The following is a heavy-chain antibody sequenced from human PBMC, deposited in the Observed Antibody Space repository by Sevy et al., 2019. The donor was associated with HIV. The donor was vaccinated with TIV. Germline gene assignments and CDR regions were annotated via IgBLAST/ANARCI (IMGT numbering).Heavy chain of an antibody. Sequence: GGSLRLSCAASGFTFSSYAMSWVRQAPGKGLEWVSAISGSGGSTYYADSVKGRFTISRDNSKNTLYLQMNSLRAEDTAVYYCAKATPNYYDSSGYYGYWGQGPLFTVSS. CDR1: GFTFSSYA. J-gene: IGHJ4*02. D-gene: IGHD3-22*01. V-gene: IGHV3-23*01. CDR3: AKATPNYYDSSGYYGY. CDR2: ISGSGGST.